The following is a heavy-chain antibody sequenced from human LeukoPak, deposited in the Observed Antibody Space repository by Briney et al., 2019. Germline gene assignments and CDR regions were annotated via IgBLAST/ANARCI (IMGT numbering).Heavy chain of an antibody. CDR3: VACSSASCYGDRFDP. CDR1: GFTFASYA. CDR2: ISATDGST. D-gene: IGHD2-2*01. V-gene: IGHV3-23*01. J-gene: IGHJ5*02. Sequence: GGSLRLSCEASGFTFASYAMTWVRQAPGEGLEWVSSISATDGSTYYAYSVRGAFTISRDNTKKTLFLQMSSLRAEDTALYYCVACSSASCYGDRFDPWGQGTLVTVSS.